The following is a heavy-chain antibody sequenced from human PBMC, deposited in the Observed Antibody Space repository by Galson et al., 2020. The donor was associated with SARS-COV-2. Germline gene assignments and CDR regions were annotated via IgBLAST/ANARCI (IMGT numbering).Heavy chain of an antibody. J-gene: IGHJ4*02. Sequence: SLKISCVASGFTFSRYGMSWVRQAPVQGLEWVAQIFFDGSDKYYGDSVKGRFTISRDSSKNTVYLQMNNLRADDTAVYYCARDGQTSSGWAFDYWGQGTLVTVSS. D-gene: IGHD6-19*01. V-gene: IGHV3-33*08. CDR3: ARDGQTSSGWAFDY. CDR1: GFTFSRYG. CDR2: IFFDGSDK.